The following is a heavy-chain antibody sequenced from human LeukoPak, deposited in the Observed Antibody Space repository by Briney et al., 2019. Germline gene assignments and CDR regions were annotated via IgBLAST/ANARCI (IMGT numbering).Heavy chain of an antibody. Sequence: GGSLRLSCAASGFTFHEYGMTWVRQGPGKGLEWVSVINWNGGSTGHADSVEGRFTISRDNAKNSLYLHMNSLRDEDTALYYCARDTAVSDFDYWGRGTLVTVSS. V-gene: IGHV3-20*04. CDR1: GFTFHEYG. D-gene: IGHD4-23*01. CDR3: ARDTAVSDFDY. J-gene: IGHJ4*02. CDR2: INWNGGST.